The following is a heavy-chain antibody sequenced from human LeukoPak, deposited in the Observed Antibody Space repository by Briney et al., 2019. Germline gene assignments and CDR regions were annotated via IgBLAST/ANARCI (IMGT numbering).Heavy chain of an antibody. Sequence: SETLSLTCAVYGGSFSGYYWSWIRQPPGKGLEWIGEINHSGSTNYDPSLKSRVTISVDTSKNQFSLKLSSVTAADTAVYYCARGVTYYDFWSGYQYYFDYWGQGTLVTVSS. D-gene: IGHD3-3*01. CDR1: GGSFSGYY. J-gene: IGHJ4*02. CDR3: ARGVTYYDFWSGYQYYFDY. V-gene: IGHV4-34*01. CDR2: INHSGST.